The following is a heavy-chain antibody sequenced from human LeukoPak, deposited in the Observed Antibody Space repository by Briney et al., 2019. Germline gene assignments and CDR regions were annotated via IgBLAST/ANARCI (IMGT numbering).Heavy chain of an antibody. CDR3: ARVSGEALYSIKRGLFDY. V-gene: IGHV4-38-2*02. CDR1: GYSISSGYY. Sequence: PSETLSLTCTVSGYSISSGYYWGWIRPPPGKGLEWIGSIYHSGSTYYNPSLKSRVTISVDTSKNQFSLKLSSVTAADTAVYYCARVSGEALYSIKRGLFDYWGQGTLVTVSS. CDR2: IYHSGST. J-gene: IGHJ4*02. D-gene: IGHD4-11*01.